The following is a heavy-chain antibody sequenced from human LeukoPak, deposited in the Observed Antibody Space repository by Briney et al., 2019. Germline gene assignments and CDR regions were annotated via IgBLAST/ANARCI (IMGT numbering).Heavy chain of an antibody. J-gene: IGHJ4*02. V-gene: IGHV3-20*04. CDR1: GFTFDDYG. Sequence: PGGSLRLSCAASGFTFDDYGMSWVRQAPGKGLEWVSGINWNGGSTGYADSVKGRFTISRDNAKNSLYLQMNSLRAEDTALYYCARDLICTNGVCLYYFDHWGQGTLVTVSS. D-gene: IGHD2-8*01. CDR3: ARDLICTNGVCLYYFDH. CDR2: INWNGGST.